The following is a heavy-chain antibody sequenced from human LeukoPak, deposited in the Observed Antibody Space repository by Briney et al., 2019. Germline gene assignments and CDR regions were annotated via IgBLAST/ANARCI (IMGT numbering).Heavy chain of an antibody. CDR1: GGSFSGYY. V-gene: IGHV4-34*01. CDR3: ARRLAAAGKGLDY. Sequence: SETLSLICAVYGGSFSGYYWSWIRQPPGKGLEWIGEINHSGSTNYNPSLKSRVTISVDTSKNQFSLKLSSVTAADTAVYYCARRLAAAGKGLDYWGQGTLVTVSS. CDR2: INHSGST. D-gene: IGHD6-13*01. J-gene: IGHJ4*02.